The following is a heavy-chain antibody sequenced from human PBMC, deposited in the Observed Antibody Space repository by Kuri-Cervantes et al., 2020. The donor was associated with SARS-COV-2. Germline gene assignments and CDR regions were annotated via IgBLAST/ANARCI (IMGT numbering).Heavy chain of an antibody. V-gene: IGHV3-48*01. D-gene: IGHD3-22*01. CDR3: AREFGVGYYDSSGYRHFDY. CDR2: ISSSSSTI. CDR1: GFTFSSYS. Sequence: GESLKISCAASGFTFSSYSMNWVRQAPGKGLEWVSYISSSSSTIYYADSVKGRFTISRDNAKNSLYLQMNSLRAEDTAVYYCAREFGVGYYDSSGYRHFDYWGQGTLVTVSS. J-gene: IGHJ4*02.